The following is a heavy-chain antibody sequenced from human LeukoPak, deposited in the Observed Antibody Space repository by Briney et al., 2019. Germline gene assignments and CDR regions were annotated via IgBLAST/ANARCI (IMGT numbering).Heavy chain of an antibody. Sequence: GGSLRLSCAASGFTFSSYGMHWVRQAPGKGLEWVAVISYDGSNKYYADSVKGRFTISRDNSKNTLYLQMNSLRAEDTAVYYCARVGGDYVRQADFWGQGTLVTVSS. CDR2: ISYDGSNK. D-gene: IGHD4-17*01. J-gene: IGHJ4*02. CDR3: ARVGGDYVRQADF. V-gene: IGHV3-30*03. CDR1: GFTFSSYG.